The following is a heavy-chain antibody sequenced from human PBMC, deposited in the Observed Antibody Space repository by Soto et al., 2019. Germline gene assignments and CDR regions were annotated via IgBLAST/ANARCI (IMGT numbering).Heavy chain of an antibody. V-gene: IGHV3-23*01. Sequence: GGSLRLSCAASGFTFSSNAINWVRQAPGKGLEWVSAISGRAGDTYYADSVKGRFTISRDNFKNTLYLQMNSLRAEDTAVYFCAKGAGRYNYGMDVWGQGTTVTVSS. J-gene: IGHJ6*02. CDR2: ISGRAGDT. CDR3: AKGAGRYNYGMDV. CDR1: GFTFSSNA.